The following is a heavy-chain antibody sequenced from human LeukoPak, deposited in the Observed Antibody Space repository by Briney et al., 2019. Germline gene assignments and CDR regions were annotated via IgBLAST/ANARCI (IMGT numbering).Heavy chain of an antibody. V-gene: IGHV3-23*01. CDR3: AKVYSSGWYVLVAVDY. CDR1: GFTFSSYA. J-gene: IGHJ4*02. D-gene: IGHD6-19*01. Sequence: GGSLRLSCAASGFTFSSYAMTWVRQAPGKGLEWVSGISGSGDCTSYADSVKGRFTISRDNSKNTLYLQMNSLRAEDTAVYYCAKVYSSGWYVLVAVDYWGQGTLVTVSS. CDR2: ISGSGDCT.